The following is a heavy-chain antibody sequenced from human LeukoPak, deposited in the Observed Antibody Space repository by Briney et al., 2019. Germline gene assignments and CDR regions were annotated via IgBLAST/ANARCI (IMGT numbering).Heavy chain of an antibody. V-gene: IGHV3-53*01. CDR1: GFTVSSNY. J-gene: IGHJ4*02. CDR2: IYSGGST. D-gene: IGHD6-19*01. CDR3: AKDRQWLMVGGLED. Sequence: GGSLRLSCAASGFTVSSNYMSWVRQAPGKGLEWVSVIYSGGSTYYADSVKGRFTISRDNSKNTLYLQMNSLRAEDTAVYYCAKDRQWLMVGGLEDWGQGTLVTVSS.